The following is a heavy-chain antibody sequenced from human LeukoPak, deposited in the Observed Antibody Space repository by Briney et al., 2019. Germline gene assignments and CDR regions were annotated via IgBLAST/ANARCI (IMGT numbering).Heavy chain of an antibody. Sequence: SETLSLTCTVSGGSISSYYWSWIRQSPGKGLEYVGYIYYAGNTNYNPSLNSRVTISVDTSKKQFSLKLNSVTAADTAVYFCARGPGSPSGDNYGRPLDYWGQGTLVTVSS. D-gene: IGHD5-18*01. V-gene: IGHV4-59*01. CDR1: GGSISSYY. J-gene: IGHJ4*02. CDR2: IYYAGNT. CDR3: ARGPGSPSGDNYGRPLDY.